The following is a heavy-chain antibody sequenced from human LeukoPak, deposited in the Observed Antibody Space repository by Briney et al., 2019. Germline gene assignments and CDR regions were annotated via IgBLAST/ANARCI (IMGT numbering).Heavy chain of an antibody. Sequence: GGSLRLSCAASGFTFSSYWMSWVRQAPGRGLEWVANIKQDGSEKYYVDPVKGRFTISRDNAKNSLYLQMNSLRAEDTAVYYCASGRIQLWFPYYFDYWGQGTLVTVSS. CDR2: IKQDGSEK. D-gene: IGHD5-18*01. CDR1: GFTFSSYW. J-gene: IGHJ4*02. CDR3: ASGRIQLWFPYYFDY. V-gene: IGHV3-7*01.